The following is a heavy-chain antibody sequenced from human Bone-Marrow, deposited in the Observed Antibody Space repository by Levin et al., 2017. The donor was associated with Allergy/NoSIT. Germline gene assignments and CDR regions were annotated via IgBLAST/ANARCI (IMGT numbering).Heavy chain of an antibody. J-gene: IGHJ4*02. Sequence: SKTLSLTCTVSGGSISSYYWSWIRQPPGKGLEWLGYIYYSGSTNYNASLKSRVNISVYTSKNQFSLKLSSVTGADTAVYYCARAYYGDYADYWGQGTLVTVSS. V-gene: IGHV4-59*01. D-gene: IGHD4-17*01. CDR3: ARAYYGDYADY. CDR2: IYYSGST. CDR1: GGSISSYY.